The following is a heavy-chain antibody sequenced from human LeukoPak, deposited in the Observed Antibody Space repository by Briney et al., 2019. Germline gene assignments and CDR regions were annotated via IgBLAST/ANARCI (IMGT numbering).Heavy chain of an antibody. D-gene: IGHD3-10*01. CDR2: VSWNGAYT. V-gene: IGHV3-20*04. CDR1: GFPFDDYG. CDR3: ARRRGPYGSGTYYDS. J-gene: IGHJ4*02. Sequence: PGGSLRLSCAASGFPFDDYGMSWVRLAPGKGLEWVSGVSWNGAYTEYADSVRGRFTISRDNAKKSLYLQMNSLRVDDTALYYCARRRGPYGSGTYYDSWGQGTLVSVPS.